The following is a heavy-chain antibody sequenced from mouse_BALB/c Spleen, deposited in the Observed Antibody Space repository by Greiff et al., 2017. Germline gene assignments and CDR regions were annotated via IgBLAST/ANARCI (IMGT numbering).Heavy chain of an antibody. D-gene: IGHD1-1*01. CDR1: GYTFTSYW. CDR3: ASSYYGSRYWYFDV. CDR2: IYPGDGDT. V-gene: IGHV1-87*01. Sequence: QVQLKESGAELARPGASVKLSCKASGYTFTSYWMQWVKQRPGQGLEWIGAIYPGDGDTRYTQKFKGKATLTADKSSSTAYMQLSSLASEDSAVYYCASSYYGSRYWYFDVWGAGTTVTVSS. J-gene: IGHJ1*01.